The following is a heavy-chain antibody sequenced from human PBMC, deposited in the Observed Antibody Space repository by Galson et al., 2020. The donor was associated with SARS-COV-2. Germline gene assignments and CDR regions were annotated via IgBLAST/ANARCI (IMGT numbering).Heavy chain of an antibody. CDR2: ISSNGGST. Sequence: GGSLRLSCAASGFTFSSYAMHWVRQAPGKGLEYVSAISSNGGSTYYANSVKGRFTISRDNSKNTLYLQMGSLRAEDMAVYYCARAAVAGIRAFDIWGQGTMVTVSS. D-gene: IGHD6-19*01. J-gene: IGHJ3*02. CDR3: ARAAVAGIRAFDI. CDR1: GFTFSSYA. V-gene: IGHV3-64*01.